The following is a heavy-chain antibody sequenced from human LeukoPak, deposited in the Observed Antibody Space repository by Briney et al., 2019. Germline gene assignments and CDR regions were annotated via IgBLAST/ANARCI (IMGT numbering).Heavy chain of an antibody. CDR3: ASSYTMVRYNFDY. CDR1: GGSISSSSYY. Sequence: SETLSLTCTVSGGSISSSSYYWGWIRQPPGKGLEWIGSIYCSGSTYYNPSLKSRVTISVDTSKNQFSLKLSSVTAADTAVYYCASSYTMVRYNFDYWGQGTLVTVSS. V-gene: IGHV4-39*07. J-gene: IGHJ4*02. CDR2: IYCSGST. D-gene: IGHD3-10*01.